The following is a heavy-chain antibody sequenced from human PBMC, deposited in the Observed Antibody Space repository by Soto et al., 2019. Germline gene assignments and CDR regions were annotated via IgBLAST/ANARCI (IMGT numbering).Heavy chain of an antibody. V-gene: IGHV3-66*01. Sequence: GGSLRLSCAASGFTVSSNYMSWVRQAPGKGLEWVSVIYRSGSTYYADSVKGRFTISRDNSKNTLYLQMNSLRAEDTAVYYCGRAWGGAPPDPLDYGGQGTLVTVS. D-gene: IGHD3-16*01. J-gene: IGHJ4*02. CDR1: GFTVSSNY. CDR3: GRAWGGAPPDPLDY. CDR2: IYRSGST.